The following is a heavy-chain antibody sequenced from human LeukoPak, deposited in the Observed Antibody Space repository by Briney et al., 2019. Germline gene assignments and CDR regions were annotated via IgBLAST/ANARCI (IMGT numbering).Heavy chain of an antibody. CDR1: GSTFSRYW. CDR2: IKEDGSEK. Sequence: GGSLRLSCAASGSTFSRYWMSWVRQAPGKGLEWVAKIKEDGSEKYYVDSVKGRFTISRDNAKDSLYLQMNSLRAEDTAVYYCARGGYQYEIWGQGTLVTVSS. J-gene: IGHJ4*02. CDR3: ARGGYQYEI. V-gene: IGHV3-7*03. D-gene: IGHD2-2*01.